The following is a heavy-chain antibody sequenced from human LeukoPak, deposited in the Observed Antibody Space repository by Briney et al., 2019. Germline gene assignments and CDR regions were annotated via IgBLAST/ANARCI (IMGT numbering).Heavy chain of an antibody. D-gene: IGHD2-2*01. V-gene: IGHV1-69*13. CDR1: GGTFSSYA. CDR2: IIPIFGRA. J-gene: IGHJ4*02. CDR3: ARDLQSYIVVVPAASLLGY. Sequence: EASVKVSCKASGGTFSSYAISWVRQAPGQGLEWMGGIIPIFGRANYAQKFQGRVTITADESTSTAYMELSSLRSEDTAVYYCARDLQSYIVVVPAASLLGYWGQGTLVTVSS.